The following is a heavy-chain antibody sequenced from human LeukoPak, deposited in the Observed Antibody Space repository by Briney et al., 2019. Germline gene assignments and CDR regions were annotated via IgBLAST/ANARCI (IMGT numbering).Heavy chain of an antibody. D-gene: IGHD1-1*01. CDR1: GGSISTYY. CDR2: IYYSGST. V-gene: IGHV4-59*01. J-gene: IGHJ6*02. Sequence: SETLSLTCSVSGGSISTYYWSWIRQPPGKGLEWIGYIYYSGSTNYNPSLKSRVTISADTSKNQFSLKLTSVTAADTAVYYCARAQLNLLVDFGMDVWGQGTTVTVSS. CDR3: ARAQLNLLVDFGMDV.